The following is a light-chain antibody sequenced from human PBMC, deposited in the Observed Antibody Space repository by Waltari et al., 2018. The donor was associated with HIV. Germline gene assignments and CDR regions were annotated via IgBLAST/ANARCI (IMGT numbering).Light chain of an antibody. CDR3: DCTAGNEVL. V-gene: IGLV3-27*01. J-gene: IGLJ2*01. Sequence: SSDLTQPSSVSVSPGQTATIPCPGDVLARRRARWFQQQPGQAPLLIMYSDSSRPSGIPERFSGYGSGNMVTLTITGAQVEDEADYYCDCTAGNEVLFGGGTKL. CDR2: SDS. CDR1: VLARRR.